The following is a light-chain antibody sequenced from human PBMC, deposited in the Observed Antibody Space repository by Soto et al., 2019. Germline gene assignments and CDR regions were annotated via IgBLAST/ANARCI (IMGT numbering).Light chain of an antibody. J-gene: IGLJ3*02. CDR1: SSDVGGYNY. CDR2: EVS. CDR3: SSYAGSNIWV. Sequence: QAVVTQPPSASGSPGQSVTISCTGTSSDVGGYNYVSWYQQYPGKAPKLMIYEVSKRPSGVPDRFSGSKSGKTASLTVSGLQAEEEADYYCSSYAGSNIWVFGGGTQLTVL. V-gene: IGLV2-8*01.